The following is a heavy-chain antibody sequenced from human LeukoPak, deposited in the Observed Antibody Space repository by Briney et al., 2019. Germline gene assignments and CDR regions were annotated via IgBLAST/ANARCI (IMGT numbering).Heavy chain of an antibody. CDR3: ARPPSIGGSYYYYGMDV. CDR1: GYTFTNYD. V-gene: IGHV1-8*01. Sequence: GASVKVSCKASGYTFTNYDINWVRQATGQGLEWLGWMSASSGNTGYAQKFQGRVTMTRNTSISTAYMELSSLRSEDTAVYYCARPPSIGGSYYYYGMDVWGQGTTVTVSS. CDR2: MSASSGNT. J-gene: IGHJ6*02. D-gene: IGHD3-10*01.